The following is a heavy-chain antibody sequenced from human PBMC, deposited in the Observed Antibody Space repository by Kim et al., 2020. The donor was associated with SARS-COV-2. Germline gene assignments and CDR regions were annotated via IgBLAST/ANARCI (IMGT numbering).Heavy chain of an antibody. D-gene: IGHD6-19*01. V-gene: IGHV5-51*01. J-gene: IGHJ2*01. Sequence: GESLKISCKGSGYSFTSYWIGWVRQMPGKGLEWMGIIYPGDSDTRYSPSFQGQVTISADKSISTAYLQWSSLKASDTAMYYCARRGIAVPLGVSSDWYFDLWGRGTLVTVSS. CDR1: GYSFTSYW. CDR3: ARRGIAVPLGVSSDWYFDL. CDR2: IYPGDSDT.